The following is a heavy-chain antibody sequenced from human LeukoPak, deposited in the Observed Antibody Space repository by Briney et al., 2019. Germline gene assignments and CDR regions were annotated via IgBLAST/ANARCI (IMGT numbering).Heavy chain of an antibody. Sequence: SETLSLTCAVYGGSFSGYYWSWIRQPPGKGLEWIGEINHSGSTNYNPSLKSRVTISVDTSKNQFSLKLSSVTAADTAVYYCARRELHYYYYYMDVWGKGTTVTISS. CDR2: INHSGST. D-gene: IGHD1-26*01. V-gene: IGHV4-34*01. CDR3: ARRELHYYYYYMDV. J-gene: IGHJ6*03. CDR1: GGSFSGYY.